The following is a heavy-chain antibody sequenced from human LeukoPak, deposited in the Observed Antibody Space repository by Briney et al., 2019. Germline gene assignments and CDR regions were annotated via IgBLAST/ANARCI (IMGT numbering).Heavy chain of an antibody. J-gene: IGHJ4*02. CDR2: IYPGDSDT. CDR3: ARLANYYDSSGYTYYFDY. Sequence: GESLKISCKGSGYSFTSYWIGWVRQMPGKGLEWMGIIYPGDSDTRYSPSFQGQVTISPDKSISTAYLQWSSLKASDTAMYYCARLANYYDSSGYTYYFDYWGQGTLVTVSS. D-gene: IGHD3-22*01. CDR1: GYSFTSYW. V-gene: IGHV5-51*01.